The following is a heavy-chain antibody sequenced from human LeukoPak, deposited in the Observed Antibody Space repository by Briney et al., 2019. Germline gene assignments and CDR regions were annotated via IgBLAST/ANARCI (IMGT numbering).Heavy chain of an antibody. Sequence: GGSLRLSCAASGFTFSSYSMNWVRQAPGKGLEWVSAISGSGGSTYYADSVKGRFTISRDNSKNTLYLQMNSLRAEDTAVYYCAKDRTAAGGDWFDPWGQGTLVTVSS. CDR2: ISGSGGST. J-gene: IGHJ5*02. D-gene: IGHD6-13*01. CDR1: GFTFSSYS. V-gene: IGHV3-23*01. CDR3: AKDRTAAGGDWFDP.